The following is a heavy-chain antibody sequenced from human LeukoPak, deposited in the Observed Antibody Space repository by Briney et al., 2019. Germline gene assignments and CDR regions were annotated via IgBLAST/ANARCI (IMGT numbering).Heavy chain of an antibody. CDR2: ISSSGSTI. CDR1: GFTFSSYG. CDR3: ARARSSGWYDY. V-gene: IGHV3-48*03. Sequence: GGSLRLSCAASGFTFSSYGMNWVRQAPGKGLEWVSYISSSGSTIYYADSVKGRFTISRDNAKNSLYLQMNSLRAEDTAVYYCARARSSGWYDYWGQGTLVTVSS. J-gene: IGHJ4*02. D-gene: IGHD6-19*01.